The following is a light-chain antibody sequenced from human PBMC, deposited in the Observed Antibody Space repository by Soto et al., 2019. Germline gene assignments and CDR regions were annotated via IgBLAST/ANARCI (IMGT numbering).Light chain of an antibody. Sequence: DIQMTQSPSSPSASVGARVPITCRASQSISSYLNWYQQKPGKAPKLLIYAASSLQSGVPSRFSGSGSGTDFTLTISSLQPEDFATYYCQQSYSTLITFGQGTRLEIK. J-gene: IGKJ5*01. V-gene: IGKV1-39*01. CDR1: QSISSY. CDR3: QQSYSTLIT. CDR2: AAS.